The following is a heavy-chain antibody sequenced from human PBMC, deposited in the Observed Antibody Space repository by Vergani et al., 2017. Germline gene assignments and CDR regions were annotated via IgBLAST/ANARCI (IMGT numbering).Heavy chain of an antibody. V-gene: IGHV1-69*18. CDR3: ARDSPREGATFGDFDY. D-gene: IGHD1-26*01. CDR1: GGTFSSYA. Sequence: QVQLVQSGAEVKKPGSSVKVSCKASGGTFSSYAISWVRQAPGQGLEWMGRIIPIFGTANYAQKFQGRVTITADESTSTAYMELSSLRSEDTAVYYCARDSPREGATFGDFDYWGQGTLVTVSS. J-gene: IGHJ4*02. CDR2: IIPIFGTA.